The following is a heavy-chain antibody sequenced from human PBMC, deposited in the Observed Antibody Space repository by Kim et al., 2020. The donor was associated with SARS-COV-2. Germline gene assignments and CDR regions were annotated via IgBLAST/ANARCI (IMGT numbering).Heavy chain of an antibody. V-gene: IGHV3-7*01. CDR1: GFTFSSYW. J-gene: IGHJ6*03. CDR3: ARVRRVTAGRSIQLWNYYYMDV. D-gene: IGHD5-18*01. CDR2: IKQDGSEK. Sequence: GGSLRLSCAASGFTFSSYWMSWVRQAPGKGLEWVANIKQDGSEKYYVDSVKGRFTISRDNAKNSLYLQMNSLRAEDTAVYYCARVRRVTAGRSIQLWNYYYMDVWGKGTTVTVSS.